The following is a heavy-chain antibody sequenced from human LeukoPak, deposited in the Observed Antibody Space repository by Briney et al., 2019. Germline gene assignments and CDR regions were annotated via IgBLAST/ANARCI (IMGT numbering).Heavy chain of an antibody. Sequence: GGSLRLSCAASGFTFSSYWMHWVRQAPGKGLVWVSRINSDGSSTSYADSVKGRFTISRDNAKNTLYLQMDSLRAEDTAVYYCARAEAGGDAFDIWGQGTMVTVSS. CDR1: GFTFSSYW. CDR2: INSDGSST. D-gene: IGHD6-19*01. J-gene: IGHJ3*02. CDR3: ARAEAGGDAFDI. V-gene: IGHV3-74*01.